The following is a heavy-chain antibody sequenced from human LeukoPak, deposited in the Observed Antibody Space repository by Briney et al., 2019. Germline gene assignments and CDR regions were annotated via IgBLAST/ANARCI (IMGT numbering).Heavy chain of an antibody. D-gene: IGHD6-13*01. J-gene: IGHJ5*02. CDR1: GFTFSSYW. V-gene: IGHV3-7*01. CDR3: ARDPPGAIAAARGWFDP. Sequence: GGSLRLSCAASGFTFSSYWMSWVRQAPGKGLEWVANIKQDGSEKYYVDSVKGRFTISRDNAKNSLYLQMNSLRAEDTAVYYCARDPPGAIAAARGWFDPWGQGTLVTVSS. CDR2: IKQDGSEK.